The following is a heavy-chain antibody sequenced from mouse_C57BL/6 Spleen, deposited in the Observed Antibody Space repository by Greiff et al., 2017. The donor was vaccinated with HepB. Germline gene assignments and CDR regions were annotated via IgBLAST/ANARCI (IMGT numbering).Heavy chain of an antibody. V-gene: IGHV14-2*01. CDR3: ATSQAYAMDY. Sequence: EVQLQQSGAELVKPGASVKLSCTASGFNIKDYYMHWVKQRTEQGLEWIGRIDHEDGETKYAPKFQGKATITADTSSNTADLQLSSLTSEDTAVYYCATSQAYAMDYWGQGTSVTVSS. CDR1: GFNIKDYY. J-gene: IGHJ4*01. CDR2: IDHEDGET. D-gene: IGHD3-2*02.